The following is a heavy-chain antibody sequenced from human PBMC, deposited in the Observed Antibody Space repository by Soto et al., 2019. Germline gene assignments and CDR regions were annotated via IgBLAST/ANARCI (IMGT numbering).Heavy chain of an antibody. CDR1: GFTFGDSY. D-gene: IGHD2-15*01. CDR3: VRGGGGGLFDP. J-gene: IGHJ5*02. CDR2: MSPGSRYP. Sequence: PGGSLRLSCAGSGFTFGDSYRSWIRQAPGKGLEWLSYMSPGSRYPAYADSVKGRFTVSRDNAKRSLFLQMTSLTAEDTAIYYCVRGGGGGLFDPWGQGTMVTVSS. V-gene: IGHV3-11*06.